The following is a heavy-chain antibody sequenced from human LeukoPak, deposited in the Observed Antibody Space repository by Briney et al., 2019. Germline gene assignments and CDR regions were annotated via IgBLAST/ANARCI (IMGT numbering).Heavy chain of an antibody. CDR3: ARFYSSDWEVFDY. Sequence: PSETLSPTCTVSGGSISSSSYSWGWIRQPPGKGLECIGNIYYSGSTYYNPSLKSRVTISVDTSKNQFSLKLTSVTAADTAVYYCARFYSSDWEVFDYRGQGALVTVSS. CDR1: GGSISSSSYS. D-gene: IGHD6-19*01. V-gene: IGHV4-39*01. CDR2: IYYSGST. J-gene: IGHJ4*02.